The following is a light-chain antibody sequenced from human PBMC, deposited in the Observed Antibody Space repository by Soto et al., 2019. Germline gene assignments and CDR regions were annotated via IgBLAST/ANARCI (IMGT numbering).Light chain of an antibody. Sequence: DIQMTQSPSSVSASAGDRVTITCRASQGISSFLAWYQQKPGRAPKLLIYAASSLQSGVPSRFSGSGSGTDFTLTISSLQPEDFATYYCQQSYSTPRTFGQGTKVDIK. CDR2: AAS. CDR3: QQSYSTPRT. V-gene: IGKV1-39*01. J-gene: IGKJ1*01. CDR1: QGISSF.